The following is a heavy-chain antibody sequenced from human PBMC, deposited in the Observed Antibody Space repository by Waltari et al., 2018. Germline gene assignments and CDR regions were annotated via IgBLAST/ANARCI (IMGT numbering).Heavy chain of an antibody. V-gene: IGHV4-34*01. CDR2: INHSGST. CDR3: ARAWISLILGATSAFDI. CDR1: GASFSGYY. J-gene: IGHJ3*02. Sequence: QVQLQQWGAGLLKPSETLSLTCAVYGASFSGYYWSWIRKPPGKGLEWIGEINHSGSTNYNPSLKSRVTISVDTSKNQFSLKLSSVTAADTAVYYCARAWISLILGATSAFDIWGQGTMVTVS. D-gene: IGHD1-26*01.